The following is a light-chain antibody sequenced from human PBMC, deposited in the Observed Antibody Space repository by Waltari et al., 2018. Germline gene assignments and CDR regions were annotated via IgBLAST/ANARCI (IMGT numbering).Light chain of an antibody. V-gene: IGKV3-20*01. CDR2: GAS. CDR3: QHYVRLPVT. CDR1: QSIGTF. J-gene: IGKJ1*01. Sequence: EIVLTQSPGTLSLSPGERVTLSCRASQSIGTFLAWNQQKPGQPPRILISGASIRAAGIPDRVSGSGSGTDFSLTISRLEPEDFAVYYCQHYVRLPVTFGQGTKVQIK.